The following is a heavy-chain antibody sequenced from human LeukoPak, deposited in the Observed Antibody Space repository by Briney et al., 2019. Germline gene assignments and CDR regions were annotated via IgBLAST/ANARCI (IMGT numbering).Heavy chain of an antibody. Sequence: GGCLRLSCAASGFTFSSYGMHWVRQAPGKGLEWVAVIWYDGSNKYYADSVKGRFTISRDNSKNTLYLQMNSLRAEDTAVYYCAKGGVAAAGSDLYYFDYWGQGTLVTVSS. V-gene: IGHV3-33*06. D-gene: IGHD6-13*01. J-gene: IGHJ4*02. CDR2: IWYDGSNK. CDR1: GFTFSSYG. CDR3: AKGGVAAAGSDLYYFDY.